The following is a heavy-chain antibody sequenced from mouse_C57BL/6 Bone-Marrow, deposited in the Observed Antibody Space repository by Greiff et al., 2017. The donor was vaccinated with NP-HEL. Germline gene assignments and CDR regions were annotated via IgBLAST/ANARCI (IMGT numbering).Heavy chain of an antibody. CDR1: GFTFSDYG. D-gene: IGHD1-1*01. V-gene: IGHV5-15*01. Sequence: EVKLVESGGGLVQPGGSLKLSCAASGFTFSDYGMAWVRQAPRKGPEWVAFISNLAYSIYYADTVTGRFTMARENAKNTLYLEMSSLRSEDTAMYYCARTSTTVVPYYFDYWGQGTTLTVSS. J-gene: IGHJ2*01. CDR3: ARTSTTVVPYYFDY. CDR2: ISNLAYSI.